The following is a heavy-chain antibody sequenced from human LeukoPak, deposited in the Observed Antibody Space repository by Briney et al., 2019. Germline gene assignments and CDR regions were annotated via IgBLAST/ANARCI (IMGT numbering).Heavy chain of an antibody. Sequence: GTLRLSCAASGCTFSSYGMSWVRQAPGKGLEWVGGIKSKTDGGTTDYAAPVKGRFTISRDDSKNTLYLQMNSLKTEDTAVYYCTTPPIFGVVHDAFDIWGQGTMVTVSS. J-gene: IGHJ3*02. D-gene: IGHD3-3*02. V-gene: IGHV3-15*01. CDR2: IKSKTDGGTT. CDR1: GCTFSSYG. CDR3: TTPPIFGVVHDAFDI.